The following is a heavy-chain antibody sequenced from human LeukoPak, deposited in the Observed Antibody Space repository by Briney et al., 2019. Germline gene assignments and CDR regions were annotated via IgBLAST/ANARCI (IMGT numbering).Heavy chain of an antibody. Sequence: GASVTVSCTASGYTFTGYYMHWVRQAPGQGLEWMGRINPNSGGTNYAQKFQGRVTMTRDTSISTAYMELSRLRSDDTAVYYCASDPYLDSSGYYGYFQHWGQGTLVTVSS. J-gene: IGHJ1*01. V-gene: IGHV1-2*06. D-gene: IGHD3-22*01. CDR1: GYTFTGYY. CDR2: INPNSGGT. CDR3: ASDPYLDSSGYYGYFQH.